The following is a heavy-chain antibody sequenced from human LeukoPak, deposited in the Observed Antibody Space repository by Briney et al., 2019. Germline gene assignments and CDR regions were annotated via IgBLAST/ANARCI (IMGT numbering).Heavy chain of an antibody. CDR2: IYTSGST. V-gene: IGHV4-61*02. Sequence: SETLSLTCTVSGGSISSASYYWSWIRQPAGKGLQWIGRIYTSGSTYYNPFLKSRVTISVDTSKNQFSLKLSSVTAADTAVYYCAREREGPYGYLDYWGQGILVTVSS. J-gene: IGHJ4*02. CDR3: AREREGPYGYLDY. D-gene: IGHD4-17*01. CDR1: GGSISSASYY.